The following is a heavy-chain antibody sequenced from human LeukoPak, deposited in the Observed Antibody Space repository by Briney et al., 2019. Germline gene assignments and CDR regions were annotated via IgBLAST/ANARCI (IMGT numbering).Heavy chain of an antibody. Sequence: GGSLRLSCAASGFTFSSYAMHWVRQAPGKGLEYASAISSNGGSTYYANSVKGRFTISRDNSKNTLYLQMGSLRAEDTAVYYCARDIFGTFDYWGQGTLVTVSS. CDR2: ISSNGGST. J-gene: IGHJ4*02. CDR3: ARDIFGTFDY. D-gene: IGHD3-10*02. CDR1: GFTFSSYA. V-gene: IGHV3-64*01.